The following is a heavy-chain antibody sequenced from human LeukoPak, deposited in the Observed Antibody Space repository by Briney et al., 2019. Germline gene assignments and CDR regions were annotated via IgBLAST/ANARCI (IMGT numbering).Heavy chain of an antibody. CDR2: INGDGSSI. CDR1: GFTFSSYW. Sequence: PGGSLRLSCAASGFTFSSYWMHWVRQAPGKGLVWVSHINGDGSSIAYADSVRGRFTISRDNAKNSLYLQMNSLRAEDTAVYYCAREPTTVSPPGWGQGTLVTVSS. J-gene: IGHJ4*02. CDR3: AREPTTVSPPG. V-gene: IGHV3-74*01. D-gene: IGHD4-11*01.